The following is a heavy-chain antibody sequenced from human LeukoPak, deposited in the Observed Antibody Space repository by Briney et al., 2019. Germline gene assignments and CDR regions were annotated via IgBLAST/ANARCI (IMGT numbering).Heavy chain of an antibody. CDR2: ISGSGGST. V-gene: IGHV3-23*01. Sequence: PGGSLRLSCAASGFTFSSYAMSWVRQAPGKGLEWVSAISGSGGSTYYADSVKGRFTISRDNSKNTLYLQMNSLRAEDKAVYYRAKGGRTHPSIWFGELLFYYGMDVWGQGTKVTVSS. CDR3: AKGGRTHPSIWFGELLFYYGMDV. D-gene: IGHD3-10*01. CDR1: GFTFSSYA. J-gene: IGHJ6*02.